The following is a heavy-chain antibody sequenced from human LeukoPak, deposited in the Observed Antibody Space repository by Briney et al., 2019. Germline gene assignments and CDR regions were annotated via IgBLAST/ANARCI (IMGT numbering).Heavy chain of an antibody. CDR2: IWSDGSNE. J-gene: IGHJ2*01. Sequence: GGSLRLSCAASGFTLIYYGMHWVRQAPGKGLEWVALIWSDGSNENYADSVKGRFTISRDTSRNTLYLQMHSLRAEDTAVYYCARDADTSGSYWYFDLWGRGTQATVSS. D-gene: IGHD3-22*01. CDR3: ARDADTSGSYWYFDL. V-gene: IGHV3-33*01. CDR1: GFTLIYYG.